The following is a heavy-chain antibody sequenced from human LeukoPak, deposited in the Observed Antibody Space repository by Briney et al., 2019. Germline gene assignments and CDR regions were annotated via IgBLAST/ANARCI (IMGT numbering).Heavy chain of an antibody. D-gene: IGHD2-2*01. V-gene: IGHV3-20*04. CDR1: GFTFDDYG. J-gene: IGHJ6*03. CDR3: ARGGRTSWPNYYYYYYMDV. CDR2: INWNGGST. Sequence: PGGSLRLSCAASGFTFDDYGMSWVRQAPGKGLEWVSGINWNGGSTGYADSVKGRFTISRDNAKNSLYLQMNSLRAEDTALYYCARGGRTSWPNYYYYYYMDVWGKGTTVTVSS.